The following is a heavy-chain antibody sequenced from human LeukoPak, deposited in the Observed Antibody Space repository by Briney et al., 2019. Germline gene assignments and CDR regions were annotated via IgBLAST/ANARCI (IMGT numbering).Heavy chain of an antibody. CDR2: IYYSGST. J-gene: IGHJ5*02. CDR1: GGSISSGDYY. V-gene: IGHV4-30-4*01. Sequence: SETLSLTCTVSGGSISSGDYYWSWIRQPPGKGLEWIGYIYYSGSTYYNPSLKSRVTISVDTSKNQFSLKLSSVTAADTAVYYCARASSGYDILTGYWRVNWFDPWGQGTLVTVSS. CDR3: ARASSGYDILTGYWRVNWFDP. D-gene: IGHD3-9*01.